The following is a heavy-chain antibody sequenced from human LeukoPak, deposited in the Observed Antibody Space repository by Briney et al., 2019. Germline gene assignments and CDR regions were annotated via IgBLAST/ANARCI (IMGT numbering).Heavy chain of an antibody. CDR2: IIPIFGTA. CDR1: GGTFSSYA. Sequence: SVKVSCKASGGTFSSYAISWVRQAPGQGLEWMGGIIPIFGTANYAQKFQGRVTITADESTSTAYMGLSSLRSEDTAVYYCARDRSTGYYDSSGYHDYWGQGTLVTVSS. V-gene: IGHV1-69*01. D-gene: IGHD3-22*01. CDR3: ARDRSTGYYDSSGYHDY. J-gene: IGHJ4*02.